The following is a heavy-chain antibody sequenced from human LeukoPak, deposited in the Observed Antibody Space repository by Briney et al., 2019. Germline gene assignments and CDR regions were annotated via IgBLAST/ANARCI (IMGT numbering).Heavy chain of an antibody. CDR2: IYSGGST. J-gene: IGHJ4*02. Sequence: GGSLRLSCAASGFTVSSNYMSWVRQAPGKGLEWVSVIYSGGSTYYADSVKGRFTISRDNSKNTLYPQMNSLRAEDAAVYYCARVGGYNAPIDYWGQGTLVTVSS. V-gene: IGHV3-66*01. CDR1: GFTVSSNY. CDR3: ARVGGYNAPIDY. D-gene: IGHD5-24*01.